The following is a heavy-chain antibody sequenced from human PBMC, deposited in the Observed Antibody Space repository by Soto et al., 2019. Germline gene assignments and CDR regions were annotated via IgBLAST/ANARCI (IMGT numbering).Heavy chain of an antibody. CDR1: GVSISSGSW. J-gene: IGHJ4*02. V-gene: IGHV4-4*02. CDR2: IFHDGTA. CDR3: ARLVYDTSLNYMYFDF. Sequence: PSETLSLTCAVSGVSISSGSWWTWFRQTPQRGLEYIGEIFHDGTANYYPSFERRVAISVDTSKNQFSLKLTSVTAADKAIYFCARLVYDTSLNYMYFDFWGQGALVTVSS. D-gene: IGHD2-8*01.